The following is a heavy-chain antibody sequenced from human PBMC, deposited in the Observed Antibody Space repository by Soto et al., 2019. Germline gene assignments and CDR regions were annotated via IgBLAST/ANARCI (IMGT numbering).Heavy chain of an antibody. CDR1: GFTFSTSW. CDR3: TRGPGAWFGYNY. CDR2: INSDASTT. D-gene: IGHD3-10*01. V-gene: IGHV3-74*01. J-gene: IGHJ4*02. Sequence: GSLRLSCAASGFTFSTSWMHWVRQAAGKGLVWVSRINSDASTTNYADSVKGRFTISRDNAKNTLYLQMDSLTAEDTTEYYCTRGPGAWFGYNYWGRETLVTVSS.